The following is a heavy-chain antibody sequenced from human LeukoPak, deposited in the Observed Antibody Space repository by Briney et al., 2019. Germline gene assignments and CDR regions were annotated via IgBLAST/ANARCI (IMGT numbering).Heavy chain of an antibody. CDR1: GGSISSGSYY. J-gene: IGHJ4*02. D-gene: IGHD2-15*01. CDR3: ARRWRDAKLFYSPGLDY. Sequence: PSETLSLTCTVSGGSISSGSYYWSWIRQPAGKGLEWIGRIYTSGSTNYNPSLKSRVTISVDTSKNQFSLKLSSVTAADTAVYYCARRWRDAKLFYSPGLDYWGQGTLVTVSS. V-gene: IGHV4-61*02. CDR2: IYTSGST.